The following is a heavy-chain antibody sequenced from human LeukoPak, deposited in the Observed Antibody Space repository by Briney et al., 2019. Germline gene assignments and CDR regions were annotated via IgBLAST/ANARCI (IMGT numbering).Heavy chain of an antibody. V-gene: IGHV3-23*01. J-gene: IGHJ4*02. CDR3: AKESIAAAGTGYFDY. CDR2: ISGSDGTT. D-gene: IGHD6-13*01. Sequence: GGSLRLSCAASGFTFSSYAMTWVRPAPGKGLEGVSGISGSDGTTYYTDSVKGRFTISRDNSKNTLYLQMNSLRAEDTAVYYCAKESIAAAGTGYFDYWGQGTLITVSS. CDR1: GFTFSSYA.